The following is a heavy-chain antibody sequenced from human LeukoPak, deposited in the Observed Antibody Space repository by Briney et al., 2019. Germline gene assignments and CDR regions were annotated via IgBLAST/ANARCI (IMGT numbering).Heavy chain of an antibody. CDR3: ARVGGGVGAADAFDI. D-gene: IGHD1-26*01. V-gene: IGHV1-2*02. CDR2: INPNIGGT. Sequence: ASVKVSCKASGYTFTGYYMHWVRQAPGQGLEWMGWINPNIGGTNYAQKFQGRVTMTRDTSISTAYMELSRLRSDDTAVYYCARVGGGVGAADAFDIWGQGTMVTVSS. CDR1: GYTFTGYY. J-gene: IGHJ3*02.